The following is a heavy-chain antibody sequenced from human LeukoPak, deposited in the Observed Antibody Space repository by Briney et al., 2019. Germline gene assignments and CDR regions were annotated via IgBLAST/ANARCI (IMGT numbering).Heavy chain of an antibody. CDR3: ARGPPNWGYDY. CDR1: GYTFTSYD. CDR2: ISPNSGDT. V-gene: IGHV1-8*01. Sequence: ASVKVSCKASGYTFTSYDFNWVRQATGQRPEWMGWISPNSGDTGYAQKSQDRVTMTGNTSISTAYMELSSLRSDDTAVYYCARGPPNWGYDYWGPGTLVTVSS. J-gene: IGHJ4*02. D-gene: IGHD7-27*01.